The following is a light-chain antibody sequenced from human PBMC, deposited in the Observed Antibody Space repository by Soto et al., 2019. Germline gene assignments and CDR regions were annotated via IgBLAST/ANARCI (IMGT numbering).Light chain of an antibody. CDR1: QTISSW. V-gene: IGKV1-5*03. Sequence: DIQRTQSPSTLSGSVGDRVTIACRSSQTISSWLAWYQQKPGKAPKLLIYKASTLKSGVPSRFSGSGSGTEFILTISSLQSEDFAVYYCQEYNTWPWTFGQGTKVDI. CDR3: QEYNTWPWT. CDR2: KAS. J-gene: IGKJ1*01.